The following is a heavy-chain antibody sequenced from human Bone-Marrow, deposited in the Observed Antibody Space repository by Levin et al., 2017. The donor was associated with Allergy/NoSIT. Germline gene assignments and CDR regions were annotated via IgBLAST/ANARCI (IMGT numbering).Heavy chain of an antibody. J-gene: IGHJ5*01. Sequence: EASVKVSCKAFGYSFISYDINWVRQATGQGLEWMGWMNPNSGNTGFAQKFQARVTMTWDTSINTAFMELSSLTSEDTAVYYCARRGWFDSWGQGTLVTVSS. CDR2: MNPNSGNT. D-gene: IGHD3-16*01. V-gene: IGHV1-8*01. CDR1: GYSFISYD. CDR3: ARRGWFDS.